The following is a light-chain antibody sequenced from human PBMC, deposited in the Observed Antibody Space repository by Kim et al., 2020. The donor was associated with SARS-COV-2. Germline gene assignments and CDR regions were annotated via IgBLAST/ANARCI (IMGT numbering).Light chain of an antibody. J-gene: IGLJ3*02. V-gene: IGLV6-57*02. CDR1: SGNIASNY. CDR3: QSYDDSNRSV. CDR2: EDN. Sequence: NFMLTQPHSVSESPGKPVTISCTGSSGNIASNYVQWYQQRPASAPPTVIYEDNERPSGVPDPFSGSIDSSANSASLTISGLKTKDEADYYCQSYDDSNRSVFAGGTQLTFL.